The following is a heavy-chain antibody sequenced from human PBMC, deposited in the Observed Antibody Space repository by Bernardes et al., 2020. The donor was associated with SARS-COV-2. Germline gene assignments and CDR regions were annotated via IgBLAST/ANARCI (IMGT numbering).Heavy chain of an antibody. CDR3: ARLYVLGSFRYIDS. CDR2: LYAGGKT. D-gene: IGHD3-10*02. Sequence: SETLSLTCNVSGDSITSPTYYWGWIRQHPGGGLEWIGSLYAGGKTYYNPSLKSRLTISGDRSKNQFSLKVASVTAADTAVYFCARLYVLGSFRYIDSWGQGRLVTVS. CDR1: GDSITSPTYY. J-gene: IGHJ4*02. V-gene: IGHV4-39*01.